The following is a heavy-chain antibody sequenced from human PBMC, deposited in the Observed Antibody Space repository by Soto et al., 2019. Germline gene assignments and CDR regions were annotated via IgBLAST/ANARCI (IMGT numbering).Heavy chain of an antibody. V-gene: IGHV3-48*02. CDR3: VRGRSDSLMDV. CDR1: GFTLKSFS. CDR2: ISSSRSTI. J-gene: IGHJ6*02. Sequence: PGGSLRLSCAGSGFTLKSFSMNWVRQAPGKGLEWVSYISSSRSTIYYADSVKGRFTISRDDDKSSLYLQMNSLRDDDTAEYYCVRGRSDSLMDVWGQGTTVTVSS. D-gene: IGHD2-15*01.